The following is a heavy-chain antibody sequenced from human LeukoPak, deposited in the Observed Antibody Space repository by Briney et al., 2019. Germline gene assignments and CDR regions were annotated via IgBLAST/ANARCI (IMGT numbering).Heavy chain of an antibody. CDR3: ARLVGWKDAFDI. CDR2: IYYSGTT. J-gene: IGHJ3*02. V-gene: IGHV4-39*01. Sequence: PSETLSLTCTVSGGSIRSSSYYWGWIRQPPGKGLEWIGTIYYSGTTYYNPSLKSRVTISVNTSKNQFSLKLSSVTAADTAVYYCARLVGWKDAFDIWGQGTMVTVSS. D-gene: IGHD1-26*01. CDR1: GGSIRSSSYY.